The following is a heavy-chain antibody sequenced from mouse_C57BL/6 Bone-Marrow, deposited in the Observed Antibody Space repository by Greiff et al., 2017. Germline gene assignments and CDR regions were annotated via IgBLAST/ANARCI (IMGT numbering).Heavy chain of an antibody. CDR3: ARGGSLFDY. D-gene: IGHD1-1*02. CDR2: IHPNSGST. CDR1: GYTFTSYW. V-gene: IGHV1-64*01. Sequence: QVQLKQPGAELVKPGASVKLSCKASGYTFTSYWMHWVKQRPGQGLEWIGMIHPNSGSTNYNEKFKSKATLTVDKSSSTAYMQRSSLTSEDSAVYYCARGGSLFDYCGQGTTLSVSS. J-gene: IGHJ2*01.